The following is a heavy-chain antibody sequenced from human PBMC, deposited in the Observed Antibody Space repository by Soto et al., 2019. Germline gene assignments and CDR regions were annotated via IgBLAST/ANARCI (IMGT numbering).Heavy chain of an antibody. V-gene: IGHV4-30-4*01. CDR1: GGSISSGDYY. CDR3: ARDTMIVVVSRHSNGMDV. Sequence: TLSLTCTVSGGSISSGDYYWSWIRQPPGKGLEWIGNIYYSGSTYYNPSLKSRVTISVDTSKNQFSLKLSSVTAADTAVYYCARDTMIVVVSRHSNGMDVWGRGTTVTVS. CDR2: IYYSGST. J-gene: IGHJ6*02. D-gene: IGHD3-22*01.